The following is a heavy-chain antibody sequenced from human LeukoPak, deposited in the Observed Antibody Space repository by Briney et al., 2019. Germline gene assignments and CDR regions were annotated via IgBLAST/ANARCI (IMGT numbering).Heavy chain of an antibody. J-gene: IGHJ5*02. Sequence: ASVKVSCTASGYTFTSYGISWVRQAPGQGLEWMGWISAYNGNTNYAQKLQGRVTMTTDTSTSTAYMELRSLRSDDTAVYYCARDRALLGEQQLVGKGNWFDPWGQGTLVTVSS. CDR2: ISAYNGNT. V-gene: IGHV1-18*01. CDR1: GYTFTSYG. CDR3: ARDRALLGEQQLVGKGNWFDP. D-gene: IGHD6-13*01.